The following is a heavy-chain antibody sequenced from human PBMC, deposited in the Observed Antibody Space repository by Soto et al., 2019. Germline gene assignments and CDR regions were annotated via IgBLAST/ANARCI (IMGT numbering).Heavy chain of an antibody. Sequence: QVQLQQSGPGLVKPSQTLSLTCAISGDSVSSNDATWDWIRQSPSRGLEWLGRTYYMSRWQTDYAISVKSRIRLNPDTSNHQVSLQLISVTPDGTAVYYCARLSGNSWLDSWGHGNLVTVSA. V-gene: IGHV6-1*01. J-gene: IGHJ5*01. D-gene: IGHD6-25*01. CDR2: TYYMSRWQT. CDR1: GDSVSSNDAT. CDR3: ARLSGNSWLDS.